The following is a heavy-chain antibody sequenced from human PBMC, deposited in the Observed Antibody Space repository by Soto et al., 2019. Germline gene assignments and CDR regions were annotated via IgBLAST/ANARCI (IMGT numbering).Heavy chain of an antibody. V-gene: IGHV5-10-1*01. CDR2: IDPSDSQT. CDR1: GYSFAGYW. Sequence: GESLKISCKGSGYSFAGYWITWVRQKPGKGLEWMGRIDPSDSQTYYSPSFRGHVTISVTKSITTVFLQWSSLRASGTAMYYCARQIYDSDAGPNFQYYFDSWGQGTPVTVSS. J-gene: IGHJ4*02. D-gene: IGHD5-12*01. CDR3: ARQIYDSDAGPNFQYYFDS.